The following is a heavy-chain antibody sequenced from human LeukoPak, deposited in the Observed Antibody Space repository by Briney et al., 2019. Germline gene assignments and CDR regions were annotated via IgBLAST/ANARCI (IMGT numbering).Heavy chain of an antibody. J-gene: IGHJ4*02. Sequence: ASVKLSCKASGYTFTSYGISWVRQAPGQGLEWMGRISTYNGNTNYAQKLQGRVTMITDTSTSTAFMELRSLTSDDTAVYYCARALDGSHLVPEDYWGQGNLVTVSS. D-gene: IGHD2-8*02. CDR2: ISTYNGNT. V-gene: IGHV1-18*01. CDR1: GYTFTSYG. CDR3: ARALDGSHLVPEDY.